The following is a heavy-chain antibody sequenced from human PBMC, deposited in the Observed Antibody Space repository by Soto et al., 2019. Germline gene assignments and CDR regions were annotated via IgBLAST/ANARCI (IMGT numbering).Heavy chain of an antibody. J-gene: IGHJ6*02. V-gene: IGHV3-53*01. Sequence: GGSLRLSCAASGFTVSSNYMSWVRQAPGKGLEWVSVIYSGGSTYYADSVKGRFTISRDNSKNTLYLQMNSLRAEDTAVYYCARDVLGVRPSGDYYYYGMDVWGQGTTVTVSS. CDR2: IYSGGST. CDR3: ARDVLGVRPSGDYYYYGMDV. CDR1: GFTVSSNY. D-gene: IGHD6-6*01.